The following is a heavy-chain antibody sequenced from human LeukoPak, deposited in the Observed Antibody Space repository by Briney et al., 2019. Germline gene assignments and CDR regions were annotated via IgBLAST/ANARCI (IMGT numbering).Heavy chain of an antibody. J-gene: IGHJ4*02. CDR2: MYPGDSDT. Sequence: GESLKISCKGSGYRFTNYWIGWVRQMPGEGLEWMGIMYPGDSDTRYSPSFQGQVTISADKSIGTAYLQWSSLKASDTAMYYCAIGGDSSTSCYRCFNYWGQGTLVTVSS. CDR3: AIGGDSSTSCYRCFNY. V-gene: IGHV5-51*01. D-gene: IGHD2-2*02. CDR1: GYRFTNYW.